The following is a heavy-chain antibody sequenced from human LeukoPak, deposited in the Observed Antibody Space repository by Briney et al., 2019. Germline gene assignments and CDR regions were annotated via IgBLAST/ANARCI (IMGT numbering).Heavy chain of an antibody. CDR1: GGSISSYY. V-gene: IGHV4-59*12. J-gene: IGHJ5*02. Sequence: SETLSLTCIVSGGSISSYYWSWIRQPPGKGMEWIGYIYYSGSTNYNPSLKSRVTISVDTSKNQFSLKLRSVTATDPARYYIPRLYSGFGELVGWFDPGGEGTLVTVSA. CDR2: IYYSGST. CDR3: PRLYSGFGELVGWFDP. D-gene: IGHD3-10*01.